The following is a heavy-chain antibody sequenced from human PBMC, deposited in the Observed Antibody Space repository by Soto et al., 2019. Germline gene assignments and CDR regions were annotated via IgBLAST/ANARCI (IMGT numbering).Heavy chain of an antibody. Sequence: QVQLVQSGAEVKKPGASVKVSCKASGYTFTGYYMHWVRQAPGQGLEWMGWINPNSGGTNYAQKFQGWVTMTRDTSISTAYMELSRLRSDDTAVYYCARELPGGSGSTSFDYWGQGTLVAVSS. J-gene: IGHJ4*02. CDR2: INPNSGGT. CDR1: GYTFTGYY. CDR3: ARELPGGSGSTSFDY. V-gene: IGHV1-2*04. D-gene: IGHD3-10*01.